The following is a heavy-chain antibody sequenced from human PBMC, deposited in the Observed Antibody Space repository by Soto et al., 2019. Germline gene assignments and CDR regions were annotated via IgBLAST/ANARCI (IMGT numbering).Heavy chain of an antibody. CDR3: AIGRANDVLRFLEWSYYFDC. J-gene: IGHJ4*02. CDR1: GYTFTSYD. Sequence: ASVKVSCKASGYTFTSYDINWVRQATGQGLEWMGWMNPNSGNTGYAQKIQGRVTMTRNTSISTAYMELSSLRSEDTAVYYCAIGRANDVLRFLEWSYYFDCWGQGTLVTVSS. CDR2: MNPNSGNT. V-gene: IGHV1-8*01. D-gene: IGHD3-3*01.